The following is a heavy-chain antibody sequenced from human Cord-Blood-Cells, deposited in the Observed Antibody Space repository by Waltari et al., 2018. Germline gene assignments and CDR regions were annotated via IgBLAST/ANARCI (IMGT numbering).Heavy chain of an antibody. CDR3: AKDAQGYSYGYFDC. D-gene: IGHD5-18*01. CDR2: ISCDDCST. V-gene: IGHV3-43*01. Sequence: EVQLVESGGVVVQPGGSLRLSCAASGFTFDDYTMHWVRQAPGKDQECVSLISCDDCSTYDADSVKCRVTIARDNSKNSLYLQMNSRRTEDTAWYYCAKDAQGYSYGYFDCWGQGTLVTVSS. CDR1: GFTFDDYT. J-gene: IGHJ4*02.